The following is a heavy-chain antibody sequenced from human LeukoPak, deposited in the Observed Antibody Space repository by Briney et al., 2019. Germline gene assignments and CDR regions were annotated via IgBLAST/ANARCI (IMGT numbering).Heavy chain of an antibody. CDR3: ARYSSGSCYDY. CDR2: ISTDGGGT. J-gene: IGHJ4*02. Sequence: GGSLRLSCAASGFTFTTYAMHWVRQAPGRGLVYVSAISTDGGGTYYSNSVKGRFTISRDNSKNTLYLQMGSLRVEDMAVYYCARYSSGSCYDYWGQGTLVTVSS. D-gene: IGHD6-13*01. CDR1: GFTFTTYA. V-gene: IGHV3-64*01.